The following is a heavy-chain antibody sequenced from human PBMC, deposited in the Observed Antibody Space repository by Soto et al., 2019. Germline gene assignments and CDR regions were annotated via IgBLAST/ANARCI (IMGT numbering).Heavy chain of an antibody. Sequence: EVQLVQSGAEVKKPGESLRISCKGSGYSFTSYWISWVRQMPGKGLEWMGRIDPSDSYTNYSPSFQGHVTISADKSXXXXXXXXXXXXXXXXXXXXXAXXXXXXXXNDLTFDYWGQGTLVTVSS. V-gene: IGHV5-10-1*01. D-gene: IGHD1-1*01. CDR2: IDPSDSYT. CDR1: GYSFTSYW. J-gene: IGHJ4*02. CDR3: AXXXXXXXXNDLTFDY.